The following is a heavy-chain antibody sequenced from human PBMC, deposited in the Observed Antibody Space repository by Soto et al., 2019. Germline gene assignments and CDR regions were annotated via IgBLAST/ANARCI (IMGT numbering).Heavy chain of an antibody. CDR2: IYSGGST. D-gene: IGHD3-22*01. J-gene: IGHJ6*02. CDR1: GFTVSSNY. Sequence: GGSLRLSCAASGFTVSSNYMSWVRQAPGKGLEWVSVIYSGGSTYYADSVKGRFTIPRDNSKNTLYLQMNSLRAEDTAVYYCATPGVVVATPPISYYYYGMDVWGQGTTVTVSS. CDR3: ATPGVVVATPPISYYYYGMDV. V-gene: IGHV3-53*01.